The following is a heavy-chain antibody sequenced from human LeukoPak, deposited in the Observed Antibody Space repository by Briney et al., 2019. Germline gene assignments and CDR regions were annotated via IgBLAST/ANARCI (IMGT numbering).Heavy chain of an antibody. Sequence: WGSLTLSCLASGCTFSSYSMNWVRPAPAKVREWVASISKRRSYIYYAGSVKGRSTISRHNAKHSLYLQTNSLRAKQPAVYYCGRDLVPGYDFWSGYSSDIWGQGTMLTVSP. CDR2: ISKRRSYI. V-gene: IGHV3-21*01. D-gene: IGHD3-3*01. CDR1: GCTFSSYS. CDR3: GRDLVPGYDFWSGYSSDI. J-gene: IGHJ3*02.